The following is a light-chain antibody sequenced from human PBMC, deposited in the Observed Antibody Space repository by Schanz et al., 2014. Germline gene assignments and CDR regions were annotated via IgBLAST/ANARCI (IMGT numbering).Light chain of an antibody. CDR2: DTS. J-gene: IGKJ4*01. CDR3: QQYGSPPPLT. V-gene: IGKV3-20*01. Sequence: EIVLTQSPGALSLSPGDRATLSCRASQSVSSIDLAWYQQKPGQAPRLLIYDTSTRATGIPDRFSGRGSGTDFTLTISRLEPEDFAVYYCQQYGSPPPLTFGGGTKVEIK. CDR1: QSVSSID.